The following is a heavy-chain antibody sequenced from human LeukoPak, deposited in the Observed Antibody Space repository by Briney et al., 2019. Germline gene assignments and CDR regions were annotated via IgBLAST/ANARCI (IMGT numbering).Heavy chain of an antibody. J-gene: IGHJ4*02. V-gene: IGHV3-7*01. D-gene: IGHD6-19*01. Sequence: PGWSLRLSCAASGLIFSKYWMTWVRQAPGKGLEWVASIKPDGSEKYYLDSVKGRFTISRDNARDSLYLQMNSLRDDDTSVYFCARDASALYWGRGTLVTVSS. CDR2: IKPDGSEK. CDR3: ARDASALY. CDR1: GLIFSKYW.